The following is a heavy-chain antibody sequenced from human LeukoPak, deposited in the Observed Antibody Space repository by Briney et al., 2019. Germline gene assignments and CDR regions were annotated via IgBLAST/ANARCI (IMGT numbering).Heavy chain of an antibody. Sequence: ASVKVSCKASGYTFTSYGISWVRQAPGQGLEWMGWINTYNDNTNYAQKLQGRVTMTTDTSTTTAYMELRSLGSDDTAVYYCARYRPGYYYYGLDVWGQGATVTVSS. D-gene: IGHD2-2*01. CDR1: GYTFTSYG. J-gene: IGHJ6*02. V-gene: IGHV1-18*01. CDR3: ARYRPGYYYYGLDV. CDR2: INTYNDNT.